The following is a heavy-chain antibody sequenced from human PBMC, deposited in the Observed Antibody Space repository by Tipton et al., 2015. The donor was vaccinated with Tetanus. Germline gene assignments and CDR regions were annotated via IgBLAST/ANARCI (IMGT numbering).Heavy chain of an antibody. Sequence: TLSLTCTVSGASFSSGDYYWSWIRKPPGKDLEWIGYIYQTGTTYYNPSLKGRVTISMDRSNTQFSLRLDSLTAADTAVYYCARAAGFLGLTHDFWGRVVRLNWFDPWGQGTLVTVSS. CDR2: IYQTGTT. D-gene: IGHD6-6*01. V-gene: IGHV4-30-4*01. CDR3: ARAAGFLGLTHDFWGRVVRLNWFDP. CDR1: GASFSSGDYY. J-gene: IGHJ5*02.